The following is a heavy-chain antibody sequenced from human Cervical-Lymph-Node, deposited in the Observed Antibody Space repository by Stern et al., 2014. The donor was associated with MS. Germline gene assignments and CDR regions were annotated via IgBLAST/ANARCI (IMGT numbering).Heavy chain of an antibody. Sequence: QVQLQESGPGLVKPSQTLSLTCTVSGGSVSSGNFYWSWIRQPAGRGLEWIGRIYPSGNTTNTPPLKSRAPISQTTSKNHCPRKVSSVTAADTAVYYCARYAYCKGGSCYNYFDYWGQGTQVTVSS. D-gene: IGHD2-15*01. J-gene: IGHJ4*02. CDR3: ARYAYCKGGSCYNYFDY. CDR2: IYPSGNT. CDR1: GGSVSSGNFY. V-gene: IGHV4-61*02.